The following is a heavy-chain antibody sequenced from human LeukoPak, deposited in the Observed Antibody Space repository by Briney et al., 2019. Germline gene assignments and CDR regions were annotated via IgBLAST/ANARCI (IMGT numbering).Heavy chain of an antibody. Sequence: GSLRLSCAASEFSVGSNYMTWVRQAPGKGLEWIGEINHSGSTNYNPSLKSRVTISVDTSKNQFSLKLSSVTAADTAVYYCARGGYYYDSSGYPPDFFDYWGQGTLVTVSS. D-gene: IGHD3-22*01. CDR3: ARGGYYYDSSGYPPDFFDY. CDR2: INHSGST. J-gene: IGHJ4*02. CDR1: EFSVGSNY. V-gene: IGHV4-34*01.